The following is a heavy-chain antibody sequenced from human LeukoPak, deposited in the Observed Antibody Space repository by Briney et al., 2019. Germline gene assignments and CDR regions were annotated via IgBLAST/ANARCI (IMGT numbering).Heavy chain of an antibody. CDR3: ARAGDSGYWFDY. J-gene: IGHJ4*02. V-gene: IGHV4-31*03. D-gene: IGHD3-22*01. Sequence: SETLSLTCTVSGGSISSAAYYWSWIRQHPGKGLEWIGYICYSGATYYNPSLKSRLTTSVDTSKNQFSLKLNSVTAADTAVYYCARAGDSGYWFDYWGQGTVVTVSS. CDR1: GGSISSAAYY. CDR2: ICYSGAT.